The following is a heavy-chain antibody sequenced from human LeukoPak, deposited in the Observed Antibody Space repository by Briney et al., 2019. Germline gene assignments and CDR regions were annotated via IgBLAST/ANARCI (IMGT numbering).Heavy chain of an antibody. CDR1: GYTFTSYD. V-gene: IGHV1-8*01. Sequence: ASVKVSCKASGYTFTSYDINWVRQATGQRLEWMGWMNPNSGNTGYAQKFQGRVTMTRNTSISTAYMELSSLRSEDTAVYYCARGRKRKDAVNWFDPWGQGTLVTVSS. CDR2: MNPNSGNT. J-gene: IGHJ5*02. CDR3: ARGRKRKDAVNWFDP.